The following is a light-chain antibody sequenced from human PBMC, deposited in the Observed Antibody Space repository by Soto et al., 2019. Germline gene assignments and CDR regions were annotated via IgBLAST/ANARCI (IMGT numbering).Light chain of an antibody. V-gene: IGKV3-11*01. Sequence: EIVLTQSPATLSLSPGERATLSGRASQTVSSYLLWYQQKPGQAPRLLIYDASNRASGTPARFSGSGSETDFTLTISSLEPEDIAVYYCQHRMNWPLTFGQGTRWRL. CDR1: QTVSSY. J-gene: IGKJ5*01. CDR3: QHRMNWPLT. CDR2: DAS.